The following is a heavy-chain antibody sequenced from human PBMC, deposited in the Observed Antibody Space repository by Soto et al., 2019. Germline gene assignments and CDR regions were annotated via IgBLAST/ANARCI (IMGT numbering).Heavy chain of an antibody. D-gene: IGHD5-12*01. CDR1: GFTFSVSA. Sequence: GGSLRLSCAASGFTFSVSAIHWVRQASGKGLEWVGRIRSKTNSYATAYAASVKGRFTISRDDSKNTAWLQMDSLKAEDSAVYYCSASGYDNCVNYWGQGTLGTVSS. CDR2: IRSKTNSYAT. V-gene: IGHV3-73*01. J-gene: IGHJ4*02. CDR3: SASGYDNCVNY.